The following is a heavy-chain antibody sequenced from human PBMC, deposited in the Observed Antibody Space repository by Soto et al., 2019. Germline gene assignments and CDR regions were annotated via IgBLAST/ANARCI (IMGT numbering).Heavy chain of an antibody. J-gene: IGHJ6*02. V-gene: IGHV4-34*01. CDR3: ARGSRMRIPAASGRDYYYHGLDV. CDR1: GGSFSGYY. CDR2: INHRGSI. D-gene: IGHD2-15*01. Sequence: QVQLQQWGAGLLKPSETLSLTCAVYGGSFSGYYWSWIRQPPGRGLEWIGEINHRGSINYNPALKSRVTMSVDTSKNQSSLKLNSVTAADTAVFYSARGSRMRIPAASGRDYYYHGLDVWGQGTAVNVSS.